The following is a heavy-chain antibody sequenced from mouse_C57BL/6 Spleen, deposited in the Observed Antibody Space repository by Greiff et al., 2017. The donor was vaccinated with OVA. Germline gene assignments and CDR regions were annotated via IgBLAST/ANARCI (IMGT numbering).Heavy chain of an antibody. CDR3: ARGTTGSSLGYFDY. Sequence: QVQLQQSGAELVRPGTSVKMSCKASGYTFTNYWTGWAKQRPGHGLEWIGDIYPGGGYTNYNEKFKGKATLTADKSSSTAYMQFSSLTSEDSAIYYCARGTTGSSLGYFDYWGQGTTLTVSS. D-gene: IGHD1-1*01. CDR1: GYTFTNYW. CDR2: IYPGGGYT. J-gene: IGHJ2*01. V-gene: IGHV1-63*01.